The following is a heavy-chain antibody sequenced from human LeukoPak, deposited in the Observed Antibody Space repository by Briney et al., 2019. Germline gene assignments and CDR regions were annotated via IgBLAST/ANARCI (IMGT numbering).Heavy chain of an antibody. CDR2: IYYSGST. Sequence: KSSETLSLTCTVSGGSISSGDYYWGWIRQPPGKGLEWIGYIYYSGSTYYNPSLKSRVTISVDTSKNQFSLKLSSVTAAGTAVYYCARGGYDILTGYRPFDYWGQGTLVTVSS. J-gene: IGHJ4*02. CDR1: GGSISSGDYY. V-gene: IGHV4-30-4*01. CDR3: ARGGYDILTGYRPFDY. D-gene: IGHD3-9*01.